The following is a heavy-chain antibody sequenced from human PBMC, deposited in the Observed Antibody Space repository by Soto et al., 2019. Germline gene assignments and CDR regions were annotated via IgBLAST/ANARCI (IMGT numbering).Heavy chain of an antibody. V-gene: IGHV4-59*01. Sequence: PSETLSLTCTVSGGSISSYYWSWIRQPPGKGLEWIGYIYYSGSTNYNPSLKSRVTISVDTSKNQFSLKLSSVTAADTAVYYCPRDRYISDPWGQGTLVTVSS. CDR1: GGSISSYY. J-gene: IGHJ5*02. CDR3: PRDRYISDP. D-gene: IGHD5-18*01. CDR2: IYYSGST.